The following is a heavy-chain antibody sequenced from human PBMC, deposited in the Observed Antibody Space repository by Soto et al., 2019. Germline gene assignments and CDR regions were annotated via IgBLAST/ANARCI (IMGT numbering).Heavy chain of an antibody. J-gene: IGHJ4*02. D-gene: IGHD1-26*01. V-gene: IGHV1-8*01. CDR1: GYTLTSYD. Sequence: QVQLVQSGAEVKKPGASVTVSCKPPGYTLTSYDINWLRQATGQGLEWRGWRNPNSGTTGDPKTFQARVPMTRNTSITTAYMDLSSLGSEDTAVYDGARERGRGGANYWGQGTLVSVSS. CDR3: ARERGRGGANY. CDR2: RNPNSGTT.